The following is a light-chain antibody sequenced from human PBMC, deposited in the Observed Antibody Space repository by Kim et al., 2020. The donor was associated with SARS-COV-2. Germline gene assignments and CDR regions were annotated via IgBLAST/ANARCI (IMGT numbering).Light chain of an antibody. CDR2: DAS. CDR1: QTISGW. J-gene: IGKJ1*01. CDR3: QYFYDDRWT. Sequence: DIQMTQSPSTLSASVGDRVTITCRASQTISGWLAWYQQKPGKAPKLLIYDASGLEGGVPSRFSGSGSGTEFTLTISSLQPDDFATYYCQYFYDDRWTFGQGTKVDIK. V-gene: IGKV1-5*01.